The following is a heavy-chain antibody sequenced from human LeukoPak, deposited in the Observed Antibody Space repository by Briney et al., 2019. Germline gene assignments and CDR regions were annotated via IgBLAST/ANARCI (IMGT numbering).Heavy chain of an antibody. CDR1: GFTFSSYA. CDR2: ITSSGTTI. D-gene: IGHD5-18*01. V-gene: IGHV3-48*03. J-gene: IGHJ4*02. CDR3: AVRFRGYSYGYDY. Sequence: GGSLRLSCAASGFTFSSYAMSWVRQAPGKGLEWVSYITSSGTTIYYADSVKGRFTISRDNAKNSLYLQMNSLRAEDTAVYYCAVRFRGYSYGYDYWGQGTLVTVSS.